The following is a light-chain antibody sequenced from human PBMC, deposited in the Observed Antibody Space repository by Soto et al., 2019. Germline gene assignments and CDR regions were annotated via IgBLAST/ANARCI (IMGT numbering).Light chain of an antibody. V-gene: IGKV1D-8*03. CDR2: AAS. Sequence: VIWMTQSPSLLSSSTGDRVTISCRMSQGISSYLAWYQQEPGKAPELLIYAASTLQSGVPSRFSGTGSGSEFTLTISSLQPDDSATYYCQHYDSYSPWMFGQGTKVDI. CDR3: QHYDSYSPWM. J-gene: IGKJ1*01. CDR1: QGISSY.